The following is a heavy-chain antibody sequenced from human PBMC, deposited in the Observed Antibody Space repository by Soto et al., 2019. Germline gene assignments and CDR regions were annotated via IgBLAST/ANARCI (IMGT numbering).Heavy chain of an antibody. CDR3: ARVGSGSYYFDY. J-gene: IGHJ4*02. D-gene: IGHD1-26*01. CDR1: GGTFRSYA. Sequence: ASVKVSCKASGGTFRSYAISWVRQAPGQGLEGMGEVIPILGIANYAQKFQGSVTITADKSTSTAYMELSSLRSEDTAVYNCARVGSGSYYFDYWGQGTLVTVSS. CDR2: VIPILGIA. V-gene: IGHV1-69*10.